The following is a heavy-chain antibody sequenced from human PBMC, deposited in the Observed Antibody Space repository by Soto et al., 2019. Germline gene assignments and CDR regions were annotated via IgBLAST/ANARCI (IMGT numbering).Heavy chain of an antibody. Sequence: QLQLQESGPGLVKPSDTLSLTCTVSGGSISSSSYYWGWIRQPPGKGLEWIGSIYYSGSTYYNPSLKSRVTISVDTSKNQFSLKLSSVTAADTAVYYCARRRKLGAYYYYYMDVWGKGTTVTVSS. J-gene: IGHJ6*03. D-gene: IGHD7-27*01. CDR2: IYYSGST. CDR3: ARRRKLGAYYYYYMDV. CDR1: GGSISSSSYY. V-gene: IGHV4-39*01.